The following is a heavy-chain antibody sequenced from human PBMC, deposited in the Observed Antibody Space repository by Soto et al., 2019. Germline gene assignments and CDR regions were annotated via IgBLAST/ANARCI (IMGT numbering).Heavy chain of an antibody. CDR1: GFTFSSYA. CDR3: AKDLAIVVVPAAPDAFDI. J-gene: IGHJ3*02. D-gene: IGHD2-2*01. Sequence: GGSLRLSCAASGFTFSSYAMSWVRQAPGKGLEWVSAISGSGGGTYYADSVKGRFTISRDNSKNTLYLQMNSLRAEDTAVYYCAKDLAIVVVPAAPDAFDIWGQGTMVTVSS. V-gene: IGHV3-23*01. CDR2: ISGSGGGT.